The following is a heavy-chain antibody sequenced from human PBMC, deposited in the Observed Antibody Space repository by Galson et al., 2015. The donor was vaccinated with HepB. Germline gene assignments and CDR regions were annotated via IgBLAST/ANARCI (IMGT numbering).Heavy chain of an antibody. J-gene: IGHJ4*02. Sequence: SLRLSCAASGFTFSVYGMHWVRQPPGKGLEWVVIISYDGTNKYYADSVKGRFTISRDNSKNALYLQMNSLRVEDTAVYYCVKERRTYGSGSYDDYWGQGTLVTVSS. CDR2: ISYDGTNK. D-gene: IGHD3-10*01. CDR1: GFTFSVYG. V-gene: IGHV3-30*18. CDR3: VKERRTYGSGSYDDY.